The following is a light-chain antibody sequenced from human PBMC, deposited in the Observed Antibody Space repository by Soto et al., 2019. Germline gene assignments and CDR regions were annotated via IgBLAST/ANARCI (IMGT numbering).Light chain of an antibody. V-gene: IGLV2-8*01. Sequence: QSALTQPPSASGSPGRSVTISCTGTSGDVGGYDYVSWYQQHPGKAPKLMIYEVTKRPLGVPDRFSGSKSGNTASLTVSGLQAEDEADYYCSSYAGSDNPYVFGTGTKVTAL. CDR3: SSYAGSDNPYV. CDR2: EVT. CDR1: SGDVGGYDY. J-gene: IGLJ1*01.